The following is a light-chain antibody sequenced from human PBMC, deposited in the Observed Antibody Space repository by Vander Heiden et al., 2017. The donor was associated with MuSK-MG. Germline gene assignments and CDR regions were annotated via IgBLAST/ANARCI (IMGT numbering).Light chain of an antibody. CDR1: STDVGAYNY. CDR3: SSYTTSNSVV. J-gene: IGLJ2*01. V-gene: IGLV2-14*01. Sequence: QSALTQPASVSGSPGQSITFSCTGTSTDVGAYNYGSWYQQHPGKAPKLVIFEVSNRPSGVSTRFSGSKSGNTASLTISGLQAEDEADYYCSSYTTSNSVVFGGGTKLTVL. CDR2: EVS.